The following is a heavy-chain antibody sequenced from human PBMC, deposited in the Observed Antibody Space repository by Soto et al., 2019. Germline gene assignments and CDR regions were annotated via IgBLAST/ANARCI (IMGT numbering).Heavy chain of an antibody. CDR3: ARDGLTPYGMDV. CDR1: GFTFSSYA. V-gene: IGHV3-30-3*01. J-gene: IGHJ6*02. D-gene: IGHD2-15*01. CDR2: ISYDGSNK. Sequence: QVQLVESGGGVVQPGRSLRLSCAASGFTFSSYAMHWVRQAPGKGLEWVAVISYDGSNKYYADSVKGRFTISRDKSKNTLYLPMNSLRAEDTAVYYCARDGLTPYGMDVWGQGTTVTVSS.